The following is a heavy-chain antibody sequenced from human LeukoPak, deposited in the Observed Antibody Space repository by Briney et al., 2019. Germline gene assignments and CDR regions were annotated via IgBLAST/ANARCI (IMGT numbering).Heavy chain of an antibody. CDR3: ARGMGKYSSSSLDY. Sequence: SETLSLTCTVSGGSISSYYWSWIRQPAGKGLEWIGRIYTSGSTNYNPSLKSRVTMSVDTSKNQFSLKLSSVTAADTAVYYCARGMGKYSSSSLDYWGQGTLVTVSS. CDR2: IYTSGST. CDR1: GGSISSYY. V-gene: IGHV4-4*07. D-gene: IGHD6-6*01. J-gene: IGHJ4*02.